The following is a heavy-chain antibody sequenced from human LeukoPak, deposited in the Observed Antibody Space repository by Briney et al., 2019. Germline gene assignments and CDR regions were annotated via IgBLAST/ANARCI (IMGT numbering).Heavy chain of an antibody. CDR2: IIPIFGTA. J-gene: IGHJ4*02. Sequence: GASVKVSCKASGGTFSSYAISWVRQAPGQGLEWMGGIIPIFGTANYAQKFQGRVTITADKSTSTAYMELSSLRSEDTAVYYCTREKPGASDYWGQRTLVTVSS. V-gene: IGHV1-69*06. CDR3: TREKPGASDY. CDR1: GGTFSSYA. D-gene: IGHD1-14*01.